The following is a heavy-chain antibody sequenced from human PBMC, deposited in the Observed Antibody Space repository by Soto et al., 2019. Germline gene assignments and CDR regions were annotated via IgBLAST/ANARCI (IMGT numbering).Heavy chain of an antibody. J-gene: IGHJ6*02. CDR3: ARDWGGGDYSYYYYGMDV. V-gene: IGHV1-18*01. Sequence: QVQLVQSGAEVKKPGASVKVSCKASGYTFTSYGISWVRQAPGQGLEWMGWISAYNGNTNYAQKLQGRVTMTTDTSTNTAYRELRSRRSDDTAVYYCARDWGGGDYSYYYYGMDVWGQGTTVTVSS. CDR1: GYTFTSYG. CDR2: ISAYNGNT. D-gene: IGHD4-17*01.